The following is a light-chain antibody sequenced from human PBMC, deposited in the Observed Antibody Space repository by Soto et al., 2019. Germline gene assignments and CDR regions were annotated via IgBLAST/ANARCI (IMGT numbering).Light chain of an antibody. CDR2: SDS. Sequence: QCVLIQPPSASGTPGQRVTMSCSGSGSNIGSNSVNWYQQLPQTAPKLLIHSDSQRPSGVPDRFSASKSGTSASLAISGLQSEDEAEYYCGVWDDSLNGPIFGGGTKLTVL. V-gene: IGLV1-44*01. CDR3: GVWDDSLNGPI. CDR1: GSNIGSNS. J-gene: IGLJ2*01.